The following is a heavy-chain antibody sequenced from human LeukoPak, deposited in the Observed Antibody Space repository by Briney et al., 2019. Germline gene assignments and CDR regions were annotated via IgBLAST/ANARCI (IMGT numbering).Heavy chain of an antibody. J-gene: IGHJ4*02. V-gene: IGHV3-23*01. CDR3: AKDLVAAYYYDSSGYNTFDY. CDR1: GFTFSSYA. D-gene: IGHD3-22*01. Sequence: GGSLRLSCAASGFTFSSYAMSWVRQAPGKGLEWVSAISGSGGSTYYADSVKGRFTISRDNSKNTLYLQMNSLRAEDTAVYYCAKDLVAAYYYDSSGYNTFDYWGQGTLVTVSS. CDR2: ISGSGGST.